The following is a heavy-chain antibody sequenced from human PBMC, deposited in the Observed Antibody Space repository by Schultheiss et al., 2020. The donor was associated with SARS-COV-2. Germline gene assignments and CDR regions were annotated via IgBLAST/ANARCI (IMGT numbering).Heavy chain of an antibody. CDR1: GFTFSGSA. CDR2: IRSKANSYAT. CDR3: ARDVYKSRAFTMVRGEESDY. Sequence: GESLKISCAASGFTFSGSAMHWVRQSSGKGLEWVGRIRSKANSYATAYAASVKGRFTISRDDSKNTAYLQMNSLKTEDTAVYYCARDVYKSRAFTMVRGEESDYWGQGTLVTVSS. D-gene: IGHD3-10*01. V-gene: IGHV3-73*01. J-gene: IGHJ4*02.